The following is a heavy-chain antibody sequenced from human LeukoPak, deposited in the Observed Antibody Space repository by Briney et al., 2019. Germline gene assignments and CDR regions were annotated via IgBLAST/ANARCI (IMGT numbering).Heavy chain of an antibody. CDR1: GFTFSSYA. CDR2: IGGSGGKT. V-gene: IGHV3-23*01. Sequence: PGGSLRLSCAASGFTFSSYAMSWVRQAPGKGLEWVSVIGGSGGKTYYADSVKGRFTISRDNAKNSLYLQMNSLRAEDTAVYYCARMGYCSGGSCYEWSPYYYGMDVWGQGTTVTVSS. J-gene: IGHJ6*02. D-gene: IGHD2-15*01. CDR3: ARMGYCSGGSCYEWSPYYYGMDV.